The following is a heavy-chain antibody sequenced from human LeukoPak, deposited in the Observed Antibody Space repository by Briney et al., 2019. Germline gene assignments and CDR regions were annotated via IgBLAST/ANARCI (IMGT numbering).Heavy chain of an antibody. V-gene: IGHV4-4*02. D-gene: IGHD6-13*01. CDR2: IYHSGST. CDR1: GGSISSRNW. CDR3: ARGGTSSWYPFDY. Sequence: SGTLSLTCVVSGGSISSRNWWNWVRQPPGKGLEWIGEIYHSGSTNYNPSLKSRVTISVDKSKTRFSLKVNSVTAADTAVYYCARGGTSSWYPFDYWGQGALVTVSS. J-gene: IGHJ4*02.